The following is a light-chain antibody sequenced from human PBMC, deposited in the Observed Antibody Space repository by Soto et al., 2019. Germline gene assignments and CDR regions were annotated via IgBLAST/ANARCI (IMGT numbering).Light chain of an antibody. CDR1: QSVSSN. V-gene: IGKV3-15*01. Sequence: EIVMTQSPATLSVSPGERATLSCRASQSVSSNLAWYQQKPGQAARLLIFGASTRATGITARCSGSGSGTAFTLTISSLQYEDFAVYYCQQYNNWPALTFGGGTKVEIK. CDR3: QQYNNWPALT. CDR2: GAS. J-gene: IGKJ4*01.